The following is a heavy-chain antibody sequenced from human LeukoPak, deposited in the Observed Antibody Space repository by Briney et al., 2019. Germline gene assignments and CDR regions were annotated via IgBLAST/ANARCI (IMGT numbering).Heavy chain of an antibody. D-gene: IGHD3-3*01. CDR3: ARDRAGRFGVVQCDY. V-gene: IGHV1-69*05. CDR2: IIPIFGTA. Sequence: ASVKVSCKASGGTFSSYAISWVRQAPGQGLEWMGGIIPIFGTANYAQKFQGRVTITTDESTSTAYMELSSLRSEDTAVYYCARDRAGRFGVVQCDYWGQGTLVTVSS. CDR1: GGTFSSYA. J-gene: IGHJ4*02.